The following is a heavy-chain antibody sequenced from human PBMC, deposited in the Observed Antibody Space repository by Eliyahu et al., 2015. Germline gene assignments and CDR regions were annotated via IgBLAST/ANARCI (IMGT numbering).Heavy chain of an antibody. CDR3: AKDWLVTTFMDY. D-gene: IGHD4-17*01. CDR2: ISHDGTEE. Sequence: QVQLEESGGAVVQPGRSLRLSCAASGFXFSSFGMHWVRQAPGKGLEWVAVISHDGTEEYYADSVKGRFTISRDNSKNTLYLQMDSLKTEDTAVYFCAKDWLVTTFMDYWGQGTLVTVSS. CDR1: GFXFSSFG. V-gene: IGHV3-30*18. J-gene: IGHJ4*02.